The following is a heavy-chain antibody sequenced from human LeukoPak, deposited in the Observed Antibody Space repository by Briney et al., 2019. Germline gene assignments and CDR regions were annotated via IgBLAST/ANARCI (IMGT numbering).Heavy chain of an antibody. V-gene: IGHV3-7*01. CDR3: ARVRSAYGSGIFDY. CDR2: IKQDGSEK. D-gene: IGHD3-10*01. J-gene: IGHJ4*02. Sequence: PGGSLRLSCAASGFTISSYWMSWVRQTPGKGLEWVANIKQDGSEKYYVDSVKGRFTISRDNAKNSLYLQMNSLRAEDTAVYYCARVRSAYGSGIFDYWGQGTLVTVSS. CDR1: GFTISSYW.